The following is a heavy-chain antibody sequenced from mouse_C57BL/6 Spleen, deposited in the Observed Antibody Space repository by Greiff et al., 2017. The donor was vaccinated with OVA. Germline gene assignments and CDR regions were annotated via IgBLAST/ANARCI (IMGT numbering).Heavy chain of an antibody. CDR2: ISSGSSTI. Sequence: DVKLVESGGGLVKPGGSLKLSCAASGFTFSDYGMHWVRQAPEKGLEWVAYISSGSSTIYYADTVKGRFTISRDNAKNTLFLQMTSLRSEDTAMYYCARGDFRNLGDVWGTGTTVTVSS. CDR3: ARGDFRNLGDV. V-gene: IGHV5-17*01. CDR1: GFTFSDYG. J-gene: IGHJ1*03.